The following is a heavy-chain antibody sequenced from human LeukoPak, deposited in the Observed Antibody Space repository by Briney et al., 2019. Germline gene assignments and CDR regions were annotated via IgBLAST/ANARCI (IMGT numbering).Heavy chain of an antibody. CDR3: ARASSYVGHVGS. Sequence: SETLSLTCNVSGGSFSDYYWTWIRQPPGKGLEWIGEINQSGGTKYNPSLKSRISISGDTTKNQFSLKLASVTAADTAVYYCARASSYVGHVGSWGQGTLVTVSS. J-gene: IGHJ4*02. D-gene: IGHD1-26*01. CDR1: GGSFSDYY. V-gene: IGHV4-34*01. CDR2: INQSGGT.